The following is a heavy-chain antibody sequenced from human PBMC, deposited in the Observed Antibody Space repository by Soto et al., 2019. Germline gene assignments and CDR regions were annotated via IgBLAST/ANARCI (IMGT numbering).Heavy chain of an antibody. D-gene: IGHD3-22*01. CDR2: INPSGGST. J-gene: IGHJ3*02. V-gene: IGHV1-46*01. CDR3: ARGEESVITMIVVAPRAFDI. CDR1: GYTFTSYY. Sequence: ASVKVSCKASGYTFTSYYMHWVRQAPGQGLEWMGIINPSGGSTSYAQKFQGRVTMTRDTSTSTVYMELSSLRSEDTAVYYCARGEESVITMIVVAPRAFDIWGQGTMVTVSS.